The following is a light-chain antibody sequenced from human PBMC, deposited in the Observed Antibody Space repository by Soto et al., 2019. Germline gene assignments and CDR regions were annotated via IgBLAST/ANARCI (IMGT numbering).Light chain of an antibody. J-gene: IGKJ2*01. CDR1: QSVSSSY. CDR2: GAS. Sequence: EIVLTQSPGTLSLSPGERATLSCRASQSVSSSYLAWYQQKPGQALRLLIYGASSRATGIPDRFRGSGSGTDFTLTISRLEPEDFAVYYCQQYVSSPTFGQGTKLEIK. V-gene: IGKV3-20*01. CDR3: QQYVSSPT.